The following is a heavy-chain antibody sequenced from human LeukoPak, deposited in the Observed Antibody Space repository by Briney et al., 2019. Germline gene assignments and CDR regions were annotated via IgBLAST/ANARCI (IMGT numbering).Heavy chain of an antibody. J-gene: IGHJ5*02. V-gene: IGHV4-38-2*02. Sequence: SETLSLTCTVSGYSISSGYYWGWIRQPPGKGLEWIGSIYHSGSTYYNPSLKSRVTISVDTSKNQFSLKLSSVTAADTAVYYCARIVVVAARLGWFDPWGQGTLVTVSS. D-gene: IGHD2-15*01. CDR2: IYHSGST. CDR3: ARIVVVAARLGWFDP. CDR1: GYSISSGYY.